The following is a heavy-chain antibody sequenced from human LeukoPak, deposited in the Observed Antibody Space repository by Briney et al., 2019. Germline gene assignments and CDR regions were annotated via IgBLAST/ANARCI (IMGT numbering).Heavy chain of an antibody. D-gene: IGHD6-19*01. Sequence: SGTLSLTCGVSGASISRPYWWSWVRQPPGKGLEWIAEISHSGTTHYNPSLKSRVIISVDKSKNQVFLKLNSVTAADTAMYYCARDGGSDQYYFDNWGQGTLVTVSS. CDR2: ISHSGTT. J-gene: IGHJ4*02. V-gene: IGHV4-4*02. CDR1: GASISRPYW. CDR3: ARDGGSDQYYFDN.